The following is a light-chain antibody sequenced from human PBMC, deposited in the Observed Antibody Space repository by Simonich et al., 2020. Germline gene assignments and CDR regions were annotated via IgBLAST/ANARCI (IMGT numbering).Light chain of an antibody. Sequence: DIVLTQSPDSLAVSLGERATLNCKSRQSVLYSSNNKNYLAWYQQKPGQPPKLVIYWAATQESGVPDRFSGSGSGTDFTLTISSLQAEDVAVYYCQQYYSTPPYTFGQGTKLEIK. CDR2: WAA. V-gene: IGKV4-1*01. J-gene: IGKJ2*01. CDR3: QQYYSTPPYT. CDR1: QSVLYSSNNKNY.